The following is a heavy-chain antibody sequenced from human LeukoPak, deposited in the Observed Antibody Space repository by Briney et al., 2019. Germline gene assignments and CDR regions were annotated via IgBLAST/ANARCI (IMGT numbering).Heavy chain of an antibody. J-gene: IGHJ6*03. CDR1: GFTFDDYG. Sequence: GGSLRLSCAASGFTFDDYGMSWVRHAPGKGLEWVSGINWNGGSTGYADSVKGRFTISRDNAKNSLYLQMNSLRAEDTALYYCARGSDYYDSSGYYYGRYYYYMDVWGKGTTVTVSS. D-gene: IGHD3-22*01. CDR2: INWNGGST. CDR3: ARGSDYYDSSGYYYGRYYYYMDV. V-gene: IGHV3-20*04.